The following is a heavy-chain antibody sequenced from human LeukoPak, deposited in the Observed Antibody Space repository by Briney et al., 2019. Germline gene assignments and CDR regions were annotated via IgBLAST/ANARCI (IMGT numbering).Heavy chain of an antibody. D-gene: IGHD2-2*01. CDR2: VWSDGNGK. CDR3: AKRTEYCSSTRCAFWYFDL. Sequence: PGGSLRLSCAASGFTFSTYGMHWVRQAPGKGLEWVALVWSDGNGKFYADSVKGRFTISRDNSKNTLYLQMNSLRAEDTAVYYCAKRTEYCSSTRCAFWYFDLWGRGTLVTVSS. J-gene: IGHJ2*01. CDR1: GFTFSTYG. V-gene: IGHV3-33*06.